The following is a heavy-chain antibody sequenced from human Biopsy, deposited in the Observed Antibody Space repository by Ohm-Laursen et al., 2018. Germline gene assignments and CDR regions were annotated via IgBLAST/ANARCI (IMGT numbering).Heavy chain of an antibody. CDR3: ARAPDHYDPYYYYAMDV. D-gene: IGHD3-16*01. J-gene: IGHJ6*02. Sequence: SETLSLTCAVYGGSFSGYYWTWIRQPPGKGLEWIGEINHRGSASYNPSLKSRITVLVDTSKNQFSLKLRSVSAADTAVYFCARAPDHYDPYYYYAMDVWGQGTSVTVSS. CDR2: INHRGSA. CDR1: GGSFSGYY. V-gene: IGHV4-34*01.